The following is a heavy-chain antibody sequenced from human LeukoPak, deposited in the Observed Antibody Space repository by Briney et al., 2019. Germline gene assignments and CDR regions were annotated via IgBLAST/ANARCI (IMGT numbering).Heavy chain of an antibody. CDR1: GGSISSYY. CDR3: ARAGSSCSSYFDY. Sequence: SETLSLTCTVSGGSISSYYWNWIRQPPGKGLEWNGFLYSSGSTNYNPSLKSRFTLSVYTSKNQISLTLISVPAADTAVYYCARAGSSCSSYFDYWGQGTLVTVSS. V-gene: IGHV4-4*08. CDR2: LYSSGST. J-gene: IGHJ4*02. D-gene: IGHD6-19*01.